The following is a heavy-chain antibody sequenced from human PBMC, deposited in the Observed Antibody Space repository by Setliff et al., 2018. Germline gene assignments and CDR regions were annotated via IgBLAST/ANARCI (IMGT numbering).Heavy chain of an antibody. CDR1: GGTFSSYG. CDR3: VREGVDSRSSTDYRYYMDV. CDR2: TIPIFGTT. J-gene: IGHJ6*03. D-gene: IGHD3-22*01. V-gene: IGHV1-69*05. Sequence: SVKVSCKASGGTFSSYGISWVRQAPGQGLEWMGGTIPIFGTTDYAQKFQGRVTIITDESTSTALMQLSSLRSEDTAVYYCVREGVDSRSSTDYRYYMDVWGKGTTVTSP.